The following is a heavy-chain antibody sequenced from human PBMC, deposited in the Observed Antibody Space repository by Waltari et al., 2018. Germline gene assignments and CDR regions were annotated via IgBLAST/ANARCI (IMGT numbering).Heavy chain of an antibody. CDR2: MNPNSGNT. V-gene: IGHV1-8*01. Sequence: QVQLVQSGAEVKKPGASVKVSCKASGYTFTSYDINWVRQATGQGLEWMGWMNPNSGNTGYAQKFQGRVTMTRNTSISTAYMELSSLRSEDTAVYYCARGQAVWIAAAGTNWFDPWGQGTLVTVSS. CDR3: ARGQAVWIAAAGTNWFDP. J-gene: IGHJ5*02. CDR1: GYTFTSYD. D-gene: IGHD6-13*01.